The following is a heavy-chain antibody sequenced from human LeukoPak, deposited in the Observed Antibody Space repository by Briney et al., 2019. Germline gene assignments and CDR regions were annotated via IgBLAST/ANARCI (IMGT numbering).Heavy chain of an antibody. D-gene: IGHD5-24*01. CDR1: GFTFSGYW. V-gene: IGHV3-7*01. Sequence: GGSLRLSCAASGFTFSGYWMSWVRQAPGKGLEWVANIKPDGSERYYVDSVKGRFTISTDNAKNSLYLQMDSLRAEDTAVYYCARGRGVDYWGRGTLVTVSS. J-gene: IGHJ4*02. CDR3: ARGRGVDY. CDR2: IKPDGSER.